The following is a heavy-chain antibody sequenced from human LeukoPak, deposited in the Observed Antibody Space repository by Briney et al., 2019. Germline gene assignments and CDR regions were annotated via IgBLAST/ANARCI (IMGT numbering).Heavy chain of an antibody. CDR3: ALVPSSYYYYYMDV. V-gene: IGHV1-8*01. CDR2: MNPNSGKT. CDR1: GYTFTSYD. Sequence: GASVKVSCMASGYTFTSYDIDWVRQAAGQGLEWMGWMNPNSGKTGYPQKFQGRVTMTRNTSISTAYMELSSLRSEDTAVYYCALVPSSYYYYYMDVWGKGTTVTVSS. J-gene: IGHJ6*03. D-gene: IGHD3-10*02.